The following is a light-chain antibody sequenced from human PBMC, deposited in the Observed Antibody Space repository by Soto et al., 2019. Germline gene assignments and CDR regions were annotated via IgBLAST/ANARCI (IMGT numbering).Light chain of an antibody. CDR1: QGISSY. CDR3: QQLNSYPPYT. CDR2: AAS. V-gene: IGKV1-9*01. Sequence: DIQLTQSPSFLSASVGDRVTITCRASQGISSYLAWYQQKPGKAPKLLIYAASTLQSGVPSRFSGSGSGTEFTRTISSLQPEDFATNYCQQLNSYPPYTFGQGTKLEIK. J-gene: IGKJ2*01.